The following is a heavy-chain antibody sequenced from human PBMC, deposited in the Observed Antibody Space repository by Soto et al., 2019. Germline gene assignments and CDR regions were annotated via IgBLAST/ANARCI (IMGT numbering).Heavy chain of an antibody. J-gene: IGHJ3*02. CDR3: ASIYYYDSSGYYLDDAFDI. V-gene: IGHV5-10-1*01. CDR2: IDPSDSYT. D-gene: IGHD3-22*01. Sequence: LGESLNISCKGSGYSFTSYWISWVRQMPGKGLEWMGRIDPSDSYTNYSPSFQGHVTISADKSISTAYLQWSSLRASDTAMYYCASIYYYDSSGYYLDDAFDIWGQGTMVTVSS. CDR1: GYSFTSYW.